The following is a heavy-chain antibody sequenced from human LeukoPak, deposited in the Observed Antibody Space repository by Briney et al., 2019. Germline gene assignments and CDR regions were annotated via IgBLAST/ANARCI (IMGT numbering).Heavy chain of an antibody. CDR3: ARYLDFRADYYFDY. Sequence: PGGSLRLSCAASGFIFSGYRMTWVRQAPGKGLEWVANMKQDGSERYYVDSVKGRFTISRDNAKSSLYLQMNSLRVEDTAVYYCARYLDFRADYYFDYWGQGTLVTVPS. V-gene: IGHV3-7*01. J-gene: IGHJ4*02. CDR2: MKQDGSER. D-gene: IGHD3/OR15-3a*01. CDR1: GFIFSGYR.